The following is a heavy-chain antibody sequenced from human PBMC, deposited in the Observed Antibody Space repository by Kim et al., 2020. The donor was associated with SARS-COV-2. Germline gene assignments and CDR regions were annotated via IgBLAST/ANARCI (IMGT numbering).Heavy chain of an antibody. D-gene: IGHD5-18*01. J-gene: IGHJ5*02. CDR3: ARGVQLWPPPNWFDP. V-gene: IGHV3-7*01. CDR2: IKQDGSEK. Sequence: GGSLRLSCAASGFTFSSYWMSWVRQAPGKGLEWVANIKQDGSEKYYVDSVKGRFTISRDNAKNPLYLQKNSLRAEDTDVYYCARGVQLWPPPNWFDPWGQGTLVTVSS. CDR1: GFTFSSYW.